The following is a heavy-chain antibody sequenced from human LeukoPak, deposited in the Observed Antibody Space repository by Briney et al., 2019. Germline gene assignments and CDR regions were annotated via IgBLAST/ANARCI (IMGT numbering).Heavy chain of an antibody. J-gene: IGHJ4*02. CDR2: ISASGGST. V-gene: IGHV3-23*01. D-gene: IGHD6-19*01. CDR1: GFTVSSNY. CDR3: AKQGSGWFPYYFDY. Sequence: GGSLRLSCAASGFTVSSNYMSWVRQAPGKGLEWVSGISASGGSTYYAHSVKGRFTISRDNSKNTLYLQMNSLRAEDTAVYYCAKQGSGWFPYYFDYWGQGTLVTVSS.